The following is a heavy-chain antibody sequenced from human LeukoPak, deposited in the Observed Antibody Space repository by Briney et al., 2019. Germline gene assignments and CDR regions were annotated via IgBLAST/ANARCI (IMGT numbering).Heavy chain of an antibody. CDR3: ARGYGGRYYFDY. D-gene: IGHD4-23*01. J-gene: IGHJ4*02. CDR1: GFTFSSYS. V-gene: IGHV3-21*01. Sequence: GGSLRLSCAASGFTFSSYSMNWVRQAPGKGLEWVSSISSSSSYIYYADSVKGRFTISRDNAKNSLYLQMNSLRAEDTAVYYCARGYGGRYYFDYWGQGTLVTVSS. CDR2: ISSSSSYI.